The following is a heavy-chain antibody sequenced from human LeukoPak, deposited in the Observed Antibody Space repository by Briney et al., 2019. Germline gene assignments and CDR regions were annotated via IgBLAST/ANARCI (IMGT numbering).Heavy chain of an antibody. CDR3: AKEIYGDSTGGRFQH. D-gene: IGHD4-17*01. V-gene: IGHV3-21*04. Sequence: AGGSLRLSCVASGFTFSNYSMNWVRQAPGKGLEWVSSISSRSTYIYYADSLRGRFTISRDNAKNSLYLQMNSLRAEDTAVYYCAKEIYGDSTGGRFQHWGQGTLVTVSS. J-gene: IGHJ1*01. CDR2: ISSRSTYI. CDR1: GFTFSNYS.